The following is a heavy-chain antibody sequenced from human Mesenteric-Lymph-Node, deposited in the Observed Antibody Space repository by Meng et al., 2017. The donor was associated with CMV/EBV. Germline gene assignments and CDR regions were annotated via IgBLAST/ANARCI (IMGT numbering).Heavy chain of an antibody. V-gene: IGHV1-2*02. D-gene: IGHD3-22*01. CDR1: GYTFTGYY. J-gene: IGHJ4*02. CDR3: ARGLRISDTSGYYYY. Sequence: ASVKVSCKASGYTFTGYYIHWVRQAPGQGLEWMGWINPNSGATNYARKFQGRVTMTRDTSINTAYMEVTRLTSDDTALYFCARGLRISDTSGYYYYWGQGTLVTVSS. CDR2: INPNSGAT.